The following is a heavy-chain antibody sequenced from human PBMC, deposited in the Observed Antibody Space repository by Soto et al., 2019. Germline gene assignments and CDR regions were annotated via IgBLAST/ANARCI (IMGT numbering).Heavy chain of an antibody. CDR2: IYSGGST. Sequence: PGGSLRLSCAASGFTVSSNYMSWVRQAPGKGLEWVSVIYSGGSTYYADSVKGRFTISRDNSKNTLYLQMNSLRAEDTAVYYCASEQQLVRDYYYYGMDVWGQGTTVTVSS. J-gene: IGHJ6*02. CDR3: ASEQQLVRDYYYYGMDV. D-gene: IGHD6-13*01. CDR1: GFTVSSNY. V-gene: IGHV3-53*01.